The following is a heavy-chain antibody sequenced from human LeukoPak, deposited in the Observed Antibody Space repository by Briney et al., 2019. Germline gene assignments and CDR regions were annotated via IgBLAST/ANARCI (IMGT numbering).Heavy chain of an antibody. Sequence: ASVKVSCKASGYIFTSYQMHWVRQAPGQGLEWMGAVNPSGGITTYAQKFQGRVTMTRDTSTSTVYMELSGLRSEDTAVYYCARGAYSRPIFDYWGQGTLVTVSS. V-gene: IGHV1-46*01. CDR1: GYIFTSYQ. D-gene: IGHD4-11*01. CDR2: VNPSGGIT. J-gene: IGHJ4*02. CDR3: ARGAYSRPIFDY.